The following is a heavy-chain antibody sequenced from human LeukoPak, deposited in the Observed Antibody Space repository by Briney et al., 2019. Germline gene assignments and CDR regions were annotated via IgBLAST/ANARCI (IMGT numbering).Heavy chain of an antibody. D-gene: IGHD6-19*01. CDR3: AKDLTGYSSGWFDY. Sequence: PGRSLRSSCAASGFTFDDYAMHWVRQAPGKGLEWVSGISWNSGSIGYADSVKGRFTISRDNAKNSLYLQMNSLRAEDMALYYCAKDLTGYSSGWFDYWGQGTLVTVSS. J-gene: IGHJ4*02. CDR1: GFTFDDYA. V-gene: IGHV3-9*03. CDR2: ISWNSGSI.